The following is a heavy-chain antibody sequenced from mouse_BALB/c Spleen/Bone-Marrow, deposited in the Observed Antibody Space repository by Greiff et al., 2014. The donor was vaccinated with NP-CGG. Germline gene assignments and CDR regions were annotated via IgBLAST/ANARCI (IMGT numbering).Heavy chain of an antibody. Sequence: QVQLKQSGAELARPGASVKMSCKASGYTFTYYTMYWVKQRPGQGLEWIGYINPNSDYTNYNQKFKDKATLTADKSSSTAYMRLSSLTSEDSAVYYCAREVYGSWFAYWGQGTLVTVSA. J-gene: IGHJ3*01. CDR2: INPNSDYT. CDR1: GYTFTYYT. D-gene: IGHD2-2*01. CDR3: AREVYGSWFAY. V-gene: IGHV1-4*01.